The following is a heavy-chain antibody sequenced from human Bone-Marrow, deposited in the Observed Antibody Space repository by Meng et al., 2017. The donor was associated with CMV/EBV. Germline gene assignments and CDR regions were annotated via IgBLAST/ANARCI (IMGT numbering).Heavy chain of an antibody. V-gene: IGHV3-74*01. CDR3: ARERKHDFWSGYFPYYYYGMDV. J-gene: IGHJ6*02. CDR1: W. D-gene: IGHD3-3*01. CDR2: VNGDGSTT. Sequence: WMLWVRQAPGKGLVWVSRVNGDGSTTTYADSVKGRFTISRDNAKNTLYLQMNSLRAEDTAVYYCARERKHDFWSGYFPYYYYGMDVWGQGTTVTVSS.